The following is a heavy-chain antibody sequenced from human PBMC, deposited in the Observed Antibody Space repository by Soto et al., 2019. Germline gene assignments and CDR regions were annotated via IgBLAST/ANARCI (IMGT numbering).Heavy chain of an antibody. J-gene: IGHJ4*02. V-gene: IGHV2-5*02. CDR1: GFSLSTSGVG. Sequence: SGPTLVNPTQTLTLTCTFSGFSLSTSGVGVGWIRQPPGKALERLALIYWGGDKRYSPSLKSRLTITKDTSKNQVVLTMTNMDPVDTATYYCARLVSYSRSRTYYFDHWGQATLVTLSS. D-gene: IGHD6-6*01. CDR2: IYWGGDK. CDR3: ARLVSYSRSRTYYFDH.